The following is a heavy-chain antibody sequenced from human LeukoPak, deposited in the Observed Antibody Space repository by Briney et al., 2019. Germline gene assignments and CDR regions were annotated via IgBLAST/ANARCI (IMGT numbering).Heavy chain of an antibody. D-gene: IGHD5-24*01. J-gene: IGHJ4*02. CDR2: VYHSGST. V-gene: IGHV4-38-2*01. Sequence: SETLSLTCAVSDYSISSGNYWGWIRQPPGKGREWIGSVYHSGSTRYSPSLKSRVTISVDTSKNQFSLKLSSVTPADTVVDYCARGSQRRWLQSYSFDYWGQGTLVTVSS. CDR3: ARGSQRRWLQSYSFDY. CDR1: DYSISSGNY.